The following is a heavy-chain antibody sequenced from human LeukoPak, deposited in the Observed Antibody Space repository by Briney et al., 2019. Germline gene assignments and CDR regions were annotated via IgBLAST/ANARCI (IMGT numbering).Heavy chain of an antibody. CDR1: GYTFGTSG. D-gene: IGHD3-10*01. CDR2: IRPDFRMT. Sequence: ASVKLSCMTSGYTFGTSGICWVRQAPGQGLEWMGWIRPDFRMTYYAQKVQGRVAMTADTSTRTAYLELRSLRSDDTAVYYCARDGPLGYFQDWGQGTLVTVSS. V-gene: IGHV1-18*01. J-gene: IGHJ1*01. CDR3: ARDGPLGYFQD.